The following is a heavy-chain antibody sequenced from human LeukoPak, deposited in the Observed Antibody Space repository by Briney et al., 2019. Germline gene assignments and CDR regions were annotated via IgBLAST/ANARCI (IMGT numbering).Heavy chain of an antibody. CDR1: GGSISTYY. V-gene: IGHV4-59*01. J-gene: IGHJ6*03. CDR2: LYYIGPH. CDR3: ARLLGGDPYYMDV. Sequence: PETLSLTCTVSGGSISTYYWTWIRQPPGKGLEWIGYLYYIGPHNYNPSCKSPVTISGDTSKHQFSLKLTSVTAADTAVYYCARLLGGDPYYMDVWGEGTTVTVSS. D-gene: IGHD3-3*01.